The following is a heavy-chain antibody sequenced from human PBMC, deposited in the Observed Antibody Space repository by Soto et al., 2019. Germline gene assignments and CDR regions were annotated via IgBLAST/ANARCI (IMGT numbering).Heavy chain of an antibody. CDR2: IGSSGRAI. CDR3: ARHHGSGWLYFDS. D-gene: IGHD6-19*01. J-gene: IGHJ4*02. V-gene: IGHV3-11*01. Sequence: QLQLLESGGDLVKPGGSLRLSCAASGFTVSGNDLSWIRQAPGKGLEWVSSIGSSGRAIYYADSVKGRFTISRDNTKDFVYLHLSSLRAEDTAIYYCARHHGSGWLYFDSWGQGTLVTVSS. CDR1: GFTVSGND.